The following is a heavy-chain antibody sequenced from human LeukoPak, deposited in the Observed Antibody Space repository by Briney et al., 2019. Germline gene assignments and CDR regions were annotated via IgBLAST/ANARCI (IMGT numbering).Heavy chain of an antibody. D-gene: IGHD2-15*01. CDR3: ARDYEIVDAFDI. Sequence: GGSLRLSCAASGFTFSSYYMNWVRQPPGKGLEWVSSISSSSSYIYYADSVKGRFTISRDNAKTSLYLQMNSLRAEDTAVYYCARDYEIVDAFDIWGQGTMVTVSS. CDR1: GFTFSSYY. V-gene: IGHV3-21*01. J-gene: IGHJ3*02. CDR2: ISSSSSYI.